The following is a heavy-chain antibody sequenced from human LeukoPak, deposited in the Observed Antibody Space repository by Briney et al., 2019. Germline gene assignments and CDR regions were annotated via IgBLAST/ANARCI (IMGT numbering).Heavy chain of an antibody. CDR2: ISGSGGST. CDR3: AKAPSTSLYDSSGYYFDY. CDR1: GFTFSSYA. D-gene: IGHD3-22*01. V-gene: IGHV3-23*01. Sequence: GGSLRFSGAASGFTFSSYAMSWVRQAPGKGLEWVSAISGSGGSTYYADSVKGRFTISRDNSKNTLYLQMNSLRAEDTAVYYCAKAPSTSLYDSSGYYFDYWGQGTLVTVSS. J-gene: IGHJ4*02.